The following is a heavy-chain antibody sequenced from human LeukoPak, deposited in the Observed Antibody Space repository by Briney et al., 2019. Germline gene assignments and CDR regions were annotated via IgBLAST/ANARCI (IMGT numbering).Heavy chain of an antibody. CDR1: GGSISSSSYY. D-gene: IGHD3-9*01. CDR2: IYYSGRT. CDR3: ARDPDWDPDWYFDL. J-gene: IGHJ2*01. Sequence: SETLSLTCTVSGGSISSSSYYWSWIRQPPGKGLEWIGYIYYSGRTNYKPSLKSRVTISVDTSKNQFSLKLSSVTAEDTAVYYCARDPDWDPDWYFDLWGRGTLVTVSS. V-gene: IGHV4-61*01.